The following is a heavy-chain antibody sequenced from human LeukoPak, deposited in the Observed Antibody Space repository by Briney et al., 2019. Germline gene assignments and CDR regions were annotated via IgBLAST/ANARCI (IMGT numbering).Heavy chain of an antibody. CDR3: ASGSKRLPFDY. V-gene: IGHV1-46*01. Sequence: ASVKVSCKAPGYTFTSYYMHWVRQAPGQGLEWMGIINPSGGSTSYAQKFQGRVTMTRDTSTSTVYMELSSLRSEDTAVYYCASGSKRLPFDYWGQGTLVTVSS. CDR2: INPSGGST. CDR1: GYTFTSYY. J-gene: IGHJ4*02. D-gene: IGHD3-10*01.